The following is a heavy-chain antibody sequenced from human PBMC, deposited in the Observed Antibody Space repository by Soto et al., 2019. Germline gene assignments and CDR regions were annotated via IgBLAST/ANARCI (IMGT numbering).Heavy chain of an antibody. D-gene: IGHD3-3*01. Sequence: PSETLSLTCTVSGGSISSSSYYWGWIRQPPGKGLEWIGSIYYSGSTYYNPSLKSRVTISVDTSKNQFSLKLSSVTAADTAVYYCARDLKDGVGGYYYYYMDVWGKGTTVTVSS. CDR2: IYYSGST. CDR3: ARDLKDGVGGYYYYYMDV. V-gene: IGHV4-39*07. J-gene: IGHJ6*03. CDR1: GGSISSSSYY.